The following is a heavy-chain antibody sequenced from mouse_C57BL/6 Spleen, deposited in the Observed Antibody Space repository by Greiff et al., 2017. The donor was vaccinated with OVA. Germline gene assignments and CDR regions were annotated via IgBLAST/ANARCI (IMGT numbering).Heavy chain of an antibody. Sequence: EVMLVESGGGLVKPGGSLKLSCAASGFTFSSYAMSWVRQTPEKRLEWVATISDGGSYTYYPDNVKGRFTISRDNAKNNLYLQMSHLKSEDTAMYYCARDRRLLRCMDYWGQGTSVTVSS. D-gene: IGHD2-3*01. CDR2: ISDGGSYT. CDR1: GFTFSSYA. CDR3: ARDRRLLRCMDY. V-gene: IGHV5-4*01. J-gene: IGHJ4*01.